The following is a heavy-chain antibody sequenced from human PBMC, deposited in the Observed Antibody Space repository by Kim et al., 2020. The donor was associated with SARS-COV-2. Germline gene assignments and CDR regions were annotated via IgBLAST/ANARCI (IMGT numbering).Heavy chain of an antibody. J-gene: IGHJ4*02. V-gene: IGHV3-33*01. Sequence: GGSLRLSCAASGFTFSSYGMHWVRQAPGKGLEWVAVIWYDGSNKYYADSVKGRFTISRDNSKNTLYLQMNSLRAEDTAVYYCARGGYSSSWYSFFDYWGQGTLVTVSS. CDR3: ARGGYSSSWYSFFDY. CDR1: GFTFSSYG. D-gene: IGHD6-13*01. CDR2: IWYDGSNK.